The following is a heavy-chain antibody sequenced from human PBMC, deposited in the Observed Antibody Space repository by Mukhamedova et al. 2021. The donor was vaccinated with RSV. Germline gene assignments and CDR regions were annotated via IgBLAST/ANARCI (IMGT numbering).Heavy chain of an antibody. CDR3: ARDRGLGGKRYNYFDP. J-gene: IGHJ5*02. Sequence: VRQAPGQGLEWMGGIIPIFGAANYAQKFQGRVTINADEYTRIAYMELSSLRSEDTAVYFCARDRGLGGKRYNYFDPWGQGTPVT. CDR2: IIPIFGAA. D-gene: IGHD1-14*01. V-gene: IGHV1-69*01.